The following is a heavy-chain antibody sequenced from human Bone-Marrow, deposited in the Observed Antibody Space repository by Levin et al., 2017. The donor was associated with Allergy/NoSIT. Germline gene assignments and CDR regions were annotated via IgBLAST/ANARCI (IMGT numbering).Heavy chain of an antibody. CDR2: ISYDGSNK. D-gene: IGHD6-6*01. V-gene: IGHV3-30*18. CDR1: GFTFSSYG. CDR3: AKWYVSAYSSSRVRSDYYFDY. J-gene: IGHJ4*02. Sequence: GESLKISCAASGFTFSSYGMHWVRQAPGKGLEWVAVISYDGSNKYYADSVKGRFTISRDNSKNTLYLQMNSLRAEDTAVYYCAKWYVSAYSSSRVRSDYYFDYWGQGTLVTVSS.